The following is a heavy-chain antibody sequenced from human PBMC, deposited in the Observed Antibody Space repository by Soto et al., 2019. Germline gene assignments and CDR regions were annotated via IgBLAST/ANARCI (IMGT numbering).Heavy chain of an antibody. CDR3: AKDSMVRGVIITQFDY. D-gene: IGHD3-10*01. V-gene: IGHV3-9*01. CDR2: ISWNSGSI. Sequence: VQLVESGGGLVQPGRSLRLSCAASGFTFDDYAMHWVRQAPGKGLEWVSGISWNSGSIGYADSVKGRFTISRDNAKNSLYLQMNSLRAEDTALYYCAKDSMVRGVIITQFDYWGQGTLVTVSS. CDR1: GFTFDDYA. J-gene: IGHJ4*02.